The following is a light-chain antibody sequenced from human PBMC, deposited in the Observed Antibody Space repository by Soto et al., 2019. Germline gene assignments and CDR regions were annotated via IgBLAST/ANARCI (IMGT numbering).Light chain of an antibody. CDR1: SGSVSTSYY. CDR2: STD. V-gene: IGLV8-61*01. J-gene: IGLJ2*01. Sequence: QAVVTQEPSFSVSPGGTVTLTCGLSSGSVSTSYYPSWYQQTPGQAPRTLIYSTDTRSSGVPDRFSGSILGNKAALTITGADADDDSVYYCVLYMGSGISVFGGGTKLTVL. CDR3: VLYMGSGISV.